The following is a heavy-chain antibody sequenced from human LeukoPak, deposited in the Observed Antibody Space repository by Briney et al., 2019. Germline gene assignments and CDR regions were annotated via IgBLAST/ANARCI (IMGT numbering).Heavy chain of an antibody. Sequence: ASVKVSCKASGYTFTSYGISWVRQAPGRGLEWMGWISAYNGNTNYAQKLQGRVTMTTDTSTSTAYMELRSLRSDDTAVYYCARGTPGYYYDSSGYFGYWGQGTLVTVSS. V-gene: IGHV1-18*01. CDR3: ARGTPGYYYDSSGYFGY. J-gene: IGHJ4*02. CDR2: ISAYNGNT. CDR1: GYTFTSYG. D-gene: IGHD3-22*01.